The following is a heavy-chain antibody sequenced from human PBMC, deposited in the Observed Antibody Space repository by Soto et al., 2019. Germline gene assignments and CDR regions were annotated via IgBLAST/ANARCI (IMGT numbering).Heavy chain of an antibody. Sequence: SETLSLTCTVSGGSISSGGYYWSWVRQHPGKGLEWIGYIYYSGSTYYNPSLKSRVTISVDTSKNQFSLKLSSVTAADTAVYYCARDQGDGYNKYYFDYWGQGTLVTVSS. CDR2: IYYSGST. CDR1: GGSISSGGYY. D-gene: IGHD5-12*01. CDR3: ARDQGDGYNKYYFDY. V-gene: IGHV4-31*03. J-gene: IGHJ4*02.